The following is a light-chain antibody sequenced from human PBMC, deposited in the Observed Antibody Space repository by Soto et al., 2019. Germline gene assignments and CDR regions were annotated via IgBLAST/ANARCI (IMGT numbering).Light chain of an antibody. J-gene: IGLJ1*01. V-gene: IGLV2-14*01. Sequence: QSVLTQPASMSGSPGQSVTISCTGTSSDVGGYDYVSWYQQHPGTAPKLMLYEVNNRPSGVSNRFSGSKSGNTASLIISGLHSEDEADYYCSAHTNTSTLILGNGTKVTV. CDR1: SSDVGGYDY. CDR2: EVN. CDR3: SAHTNTSTLI.